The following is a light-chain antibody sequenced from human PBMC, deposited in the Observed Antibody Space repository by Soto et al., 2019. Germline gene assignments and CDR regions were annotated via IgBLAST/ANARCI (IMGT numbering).Light chain of an antibody. CDR2: NHN. V-gene: IGLV1-44*01. CDR3: ATWDDSLNGPV. Sequence: QSVLTQPPSASGTPGQRVTISCSESTSNIESNTVNWYQQLPGTAPKLLIYNHNQRPSGVPDRFSGSKSGTSASLAISGLQSEDEADYYCATWDDSLNGPVFGGGTKLTVL. CDR1: TSNIESNT. J-gene: IGLJ3*02.